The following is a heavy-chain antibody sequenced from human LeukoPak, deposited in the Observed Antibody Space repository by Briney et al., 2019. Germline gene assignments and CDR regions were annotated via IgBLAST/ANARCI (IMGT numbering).Heavy chain of an antibody. J-gene: IGHJ2*01. Sequence: PSETLSLTCTVSGGSISSHYWSWIRQPPGKGLEWIGYIYYSRSTNYNPSLKSRVTISVDTSKNQFSLKLSSVTAADTAVYYCARLQSIAVATRLWYFDLWGRGTLVTVSS. CDR2: IYYSRST. D-gene: IGHD6-19*01. CDR3: ARLQSIAVATRLWYFDL. CDR1: GGSISSHY. V-gene: IGHV4-59*11.